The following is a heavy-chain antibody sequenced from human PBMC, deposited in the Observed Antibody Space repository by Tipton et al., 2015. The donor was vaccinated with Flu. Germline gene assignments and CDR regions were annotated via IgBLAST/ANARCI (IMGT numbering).Heavy chain of an antibody. Sequence: LRLSCAVYGGSFSGYYWSWIRQPPGKGLEWIGEINHSGSTNYNPSLKSRVTISVDTSKNQFSLKLSSVTAADTAVYYCARSLGELSQLAYYYYGMDVWGQGTTVTVSS. D-gene: IGHD3-16*02. CDR3: ARSLGELSQLAYYYYGMDV. CDR2: INHSGST. CDR1: GGSFSGYY. V-gene: IGHV4-34*01. J-gene: IGHJ6*02.